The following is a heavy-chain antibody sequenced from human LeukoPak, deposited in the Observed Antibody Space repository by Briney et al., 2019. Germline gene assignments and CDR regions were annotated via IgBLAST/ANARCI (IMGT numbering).Heavy chain of an antibody. CDR1: GYTFTAYY. D-gene: IGHD3-22*01. V-gene: IGHV1-2*02. J-gene: IGHJ4*02. CDR2: INPNCGGT. Sequence: GTSVKVSYEPSGYTFTAYYIHWVRQAPGQGLEWMGWINPNCGGTYYAQKFQGRVSMTRDTSIRSVYMELSGLKSDDTAVYYCMRGVIIITLHLDYWGQGTLVAVSS. CDR3: MRGVIIITLHLDY.